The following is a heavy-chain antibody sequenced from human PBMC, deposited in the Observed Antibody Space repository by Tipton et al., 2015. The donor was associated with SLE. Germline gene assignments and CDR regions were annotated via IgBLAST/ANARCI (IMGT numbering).Heavy chain of an antibody. Sequence: QLVQSGAEVKKPGESLKISCKGSGYSFTSYWIGGVRQMPGKGLEWMGIIYPGDSDTRYSPSFQGQVTISADKSISTAYLQWSSLKASDTAMYYCARVPIAVAYRHAFDIWGQGTMVTVSS. J-gene: IGHJ3*02. CDR1: GYSFTSYW. V-gene: IGHV5-51*03. D-gene: IGHD6-19*01. CDR2: IYPGDSDT. CDR3: ARVPIAVAYRHAFDI.